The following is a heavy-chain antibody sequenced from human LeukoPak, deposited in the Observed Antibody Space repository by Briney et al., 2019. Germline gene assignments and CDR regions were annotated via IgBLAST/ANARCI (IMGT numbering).Heavy chain of an antibody. J-gene: IGHJ4*02. CDR3: VRERTGTKYYLDY. CDR2: IIPILGIA. Sequence: ASVKVSCKASGGTFSSYTISWVRQAPGQGLEWMGRIIPILGIANYAQKFQGRVTITADKSTSTAYMELSSLRSEDTAVYYCVRERTGTKYYLDYWGQGTLVTVSS. V-gene: IGHV1-69*04. CDR1: GGTFSSYT. D-gene: IGHD1-7*01.